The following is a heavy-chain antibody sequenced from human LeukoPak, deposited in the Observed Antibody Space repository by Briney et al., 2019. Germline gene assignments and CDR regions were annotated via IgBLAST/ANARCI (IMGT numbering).Heavy chain of an antibody. Sequence: SETLSLTCDVSGDSIATEYYWWGWLRQPPGRGLEWIAIIFYTGKIHDNPSLRNRISMSVDTSKDQFSLRLSAVTAADTAVYYCARQLGVGVWALDRWGQGTLVTVSS. J-gene: IGHJ4*02. CDR1: GDSIATEYYW. V-gene: IGHV4-39*01. CDR3: ARQLGVGVWALDR. D-gene: IGHD3-16*01. CDR2: IFYTGKI.